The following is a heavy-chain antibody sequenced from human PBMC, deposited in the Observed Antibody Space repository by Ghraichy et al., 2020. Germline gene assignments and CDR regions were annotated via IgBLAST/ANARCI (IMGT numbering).Heavy chain of an antibody. J-gene: IGHJ6*03. CDR3: ARHPTGGYSYCFYYMDV. CDR2: IYPGDSDT. D-gene: IGHD5-18*01. CDR1: GYSFTSYW. V-gene: IGHV5-51*01. Sequence: GESLNISCKGSGYSFTSYWIGWVRQMPGKGLEWMGIIYPGDSDTRYSPSFQGQVTISADKSISTAYLQWSSLKASDTAMYYCARHPTGGYSYCFYYMDVWGKGTTVTVSS.